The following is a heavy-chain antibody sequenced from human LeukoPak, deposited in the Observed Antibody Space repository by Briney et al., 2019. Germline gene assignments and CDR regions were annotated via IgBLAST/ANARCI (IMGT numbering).Heavy chain of an antibody. CDR3: VRDQSGRQYALDYFVS. CDR1: GFTFSSYW. Sequence: GGSLRLFCAASGFTFSSYWMHWVRQAPGEGLVWVSRINRDVDTSTYVDSVKGRFTISRDNAKSTLYLQINSLRADDTAVYYCVRDQSGRQYALDYFVSWGEGTLVTVSS. D-gene: IGHD1-26*01. CDR2: INRDVDTS. J-gene: IGHJ4*02. V-gene: IGHV3-74*01.